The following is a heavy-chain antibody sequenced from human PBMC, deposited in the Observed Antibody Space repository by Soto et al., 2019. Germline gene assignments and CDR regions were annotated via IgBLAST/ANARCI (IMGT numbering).Heavy chain of an antibody. CDR1: GFTFSSYS. D-gene: IGHD3-10*01. Sequence: GGSLRLSCAASGFTFSSYSMNWVRQAPGKGLEWVSYISSSSSTIYYADSVKGRFTISRDNAKNSLYLQMNSLRDEDTAVYYCARVPSRRVRPPAYGMDVWGQGTTVTVSS. CDR3: ARVPSRRVRPPAYGMDV. CDR2: ISSSSSTI. V-gene: IGHV3-48*02. J-gene: IGHJ6*02.